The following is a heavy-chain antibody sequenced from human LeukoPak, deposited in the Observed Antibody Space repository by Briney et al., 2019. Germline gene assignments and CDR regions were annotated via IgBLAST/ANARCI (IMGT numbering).Heavy chain of an antibody. V-gene: IGHV1-46*01. Sequence: ASVKVSCKASGYTFTSYYMHWVRQAPGQGLEWMGIIHPTGGSTSYAQKFQGRLTMTRDTSTSTVYMELSSLRSDDTAVYYCARNDDPWGSPFDPWGQGTLVTVSS. D-gene: IGHD7-27*01. CDR2: IHPTGGST. CDR1: GYTFTSYY. J-gene: IGHJ5*02. CDR3: ARNDDPWGSPFDP.